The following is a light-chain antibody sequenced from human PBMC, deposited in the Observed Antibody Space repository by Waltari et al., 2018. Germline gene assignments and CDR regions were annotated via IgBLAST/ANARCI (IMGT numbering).Light chain of an antibody. Sequence: EIVLTQSPGTLSLSPGEGATLSCRASQSVSKYLAWYQQKPGQAPRLLIYGASSRAPGFPDRFSGSGSGTDFSLTISRLEPEDFAVYYCQHYVRLPATFGQGTKVEIK. V-gene: IGKV3-20*01. CDR1: QSVSKY. J-gene: IGKJ1*01. CDR3: QHYVRLPAT. CDR2: GAS.